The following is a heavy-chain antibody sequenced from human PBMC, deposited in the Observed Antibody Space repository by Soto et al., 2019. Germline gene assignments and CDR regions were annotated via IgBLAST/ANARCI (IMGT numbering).Heavy chain of an antibody. J-gene: IGHJ4*02. CDR1: GGSIRSSRYY. V-gene: IGHV4-39*01. CDR3: ASSLIGREEYDSSGYYN. Sequence: PSETLYITYTISGGSIRSSRYYRGWIRQTPGKGQEWIGSIYYSGSKYYNPSLKSRVTISVDTSKNQYSLKLNYVTAEDTAVSYCASSLIGREEYDSSGYYNWGQRTLVTVSS. CDR2: IYYSGSK. D-gene: IGHD3-22*01.